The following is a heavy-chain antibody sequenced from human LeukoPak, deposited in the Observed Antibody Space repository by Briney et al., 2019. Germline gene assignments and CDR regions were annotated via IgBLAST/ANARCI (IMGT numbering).Heavy chain of an antibody. V-gene: IGHV3-23*01. CDR1: GFTFSSYA. J-gene: IGHJ4*02. CDR2: ISGSGGST. D-gene: IGHD3-10*01. Sequence: GGSPRLSCAASGFTFSSYAMSWVRQAPGKGLEWVSAISGSGGSTYYADSVKGRFTISRDNSKNTLYLQMNSLRAEDTAVYYCANGITMVRGGFDYWGQGTLVTVSS. CDR3: ANGITMVRGGFDY.